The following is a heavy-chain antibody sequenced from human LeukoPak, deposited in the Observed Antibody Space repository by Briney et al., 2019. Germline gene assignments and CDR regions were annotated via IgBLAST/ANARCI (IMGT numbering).Heavy chain of an antibody. V-gene: IGHV4-39*07. J-gene: IGHJ4*02. CDR3: AREVGLLWFGELSHDY. Sequence: SETQSLTCTVSGGSISSSSYYWGWIRQPPGKGLEWIGSIYYSGSTYYNPSLKSRVTISVDTSKNQFSLKLSSVTAADTAVYYCAREVGLLWFGELSHDYWGQGTLVTVSS. CDR2: IYYSGST. CDR1: GGSISSSSYY. D-gene: IGHD3-10*01.